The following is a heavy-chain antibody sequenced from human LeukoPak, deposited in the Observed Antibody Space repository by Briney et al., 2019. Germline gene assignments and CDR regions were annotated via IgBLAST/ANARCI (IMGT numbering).Heavy chain of an antibody. J-gene: IGHJ5*02. V-gene: IGHV1-18*01. Sequence: ASVKVSCKASGYTFTSYGISWVRQAPGQGLEWMGWISAYNGNTNYAQKLQGRVTMTTDTSTSTAYMELRSLRSDDTAVYYCARGPMKMLRLYSSSPDHNWFDPWGQGTLVTVSS. CDR3: ARGPMKMLRLYSSSPDHNWFDP. CDR2: ISAYNGNT. CDR1: GYTFTSYG. D-gene: IGHD6-6*01.